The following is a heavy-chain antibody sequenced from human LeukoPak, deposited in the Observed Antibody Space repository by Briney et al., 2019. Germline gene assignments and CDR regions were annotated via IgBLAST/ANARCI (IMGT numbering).Heavy chain of an antibody. J-gene: IGHJ4*02. D-gene: IGHD3-22*01. CDR2: IYYSGST. Sequence: SETLSLTCTVSGGSISSHYWSWIRQPPGKGLEWIGYIYYSGSTNYNPSLKSRVTISVDTSKNQFSLKLSSVTAADTAAYYCARGAYSSGYTFDYWGQGTLVTVSS. V-gene: IGHV4-59*11. CDR1: GGSISSHY. CDR3: ARGAYSSGYTFDY.